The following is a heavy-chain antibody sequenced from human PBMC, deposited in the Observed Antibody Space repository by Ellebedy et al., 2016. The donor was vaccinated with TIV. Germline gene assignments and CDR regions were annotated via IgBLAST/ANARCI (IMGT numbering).Heavy chain of an antibody. D-gene: IGHD3-22*01. V-gene: IGHV3-30-3*01. Sequence: PGGSLRLSCVASGFTFSHYTMHWVLQAPGKGVEWMAVKSYDDSHEYYAHSVKGRSTISRDNSKNTIYLQMDSLGHEDTALYYCAREMASHESGFNLFDCWGPGTLVTVSS. CDR1: GFTFSHYT. CDR3: AREMASHESGFNLFDC. CDR2: KSYDDSHE. J-gene: IGHJ4*02.